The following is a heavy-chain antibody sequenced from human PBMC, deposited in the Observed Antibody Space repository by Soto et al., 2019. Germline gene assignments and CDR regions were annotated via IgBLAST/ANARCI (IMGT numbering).Heavy chain of an antibody. J-gene: IGHJ3*02. CDR1: GFTFSSYA. CDR2: ISGSGGST. D-gene: IGHD3-22*01. Sequence: EVQLLESGGGLVQPGGSLRLSCAASGFTFSSYAMSWVRQAPGKGLEWVSAISGSGGSTYYADSVKGRFTISRDNSKNTLYLQMNSLRAEDTAVYYCATPYYDSSGYQTDAFDIWGQGTMVTVSS. CDR3: ATPYYDSSGYQTDAFDI. V-gene: IGHV3-23*01.